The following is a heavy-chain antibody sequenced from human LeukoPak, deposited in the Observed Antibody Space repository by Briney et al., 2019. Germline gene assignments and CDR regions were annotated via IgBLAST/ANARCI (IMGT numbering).Heavy chain of an antibody. CDR2: ISSSSSYI. J-gene: IGHJ4*02. CDR1: GFTFSSYS. CDR3: AKGRRGVGTTDFDY. V-gene: IGHV3-21*04. D-gene: IGHD2-21*02. Sequence: GGSLRLSCAASGFTFSSYSMNWVRQAPGKGLEWVSSISSSSSYIYYADSVKGRFTISRDNAKNSLYLQMNSLTAEDTAVYYCAKGRRGVGTTDFDYWGQGTLVTVSS.